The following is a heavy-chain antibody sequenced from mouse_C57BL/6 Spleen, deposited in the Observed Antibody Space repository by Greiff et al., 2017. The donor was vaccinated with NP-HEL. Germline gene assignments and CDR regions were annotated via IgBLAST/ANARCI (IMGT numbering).Heavy chain of an antibody. V-gene: IGHV1-59*01. CDR3: ARRGGSSYGGYAMDY. Sequence: VQLQQPGAELVRPGTSVKLSCKASGYTFTSYWMHWVKQRPGQGLEWIGVIDPSDSYTNYNQKFKGKATLTVDTSSSTAYMQLSSLTSEDSAVYYCARRGGSSYGGYAMDYWGQGTSVTVSS. CDR2: IDPSDSYT. D-gene: IGHD1-1*01. J-gene: IGHJ4*01. CDR1: GYTFTSYW.